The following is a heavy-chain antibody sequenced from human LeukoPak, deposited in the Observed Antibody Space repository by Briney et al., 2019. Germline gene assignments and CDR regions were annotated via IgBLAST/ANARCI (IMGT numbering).Heavy chain of an antibody. D-gene: IGHD7-27*01. CDR1: GDSVSSKSVS. V-gene: IGHV6-1*01. CDR3: VRDFNWGFDY. J-gene: IGHJ4*02. Sequence: SHTLSLTCAISGDSVSSKSVSWSWTRHSPSGGLEFLGWTRYRSTWMTFYSLSVQSRMTINADESRNHVSLRLNSVTPEDTALYYCVRDFNWGFDYWGQGTLVTVSS. CDR2: TRYRSTWMT.